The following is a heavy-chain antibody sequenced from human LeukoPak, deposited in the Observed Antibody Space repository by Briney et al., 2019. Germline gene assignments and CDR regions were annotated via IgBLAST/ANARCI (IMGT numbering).Heavy chain of an antibody. J-gene: IGHJ6*03. CDR1: GFTFSTYE. V-gene: IGHV3-48*03. CDR2: ISTSGSSI. D-gene: IGHD4-17*01. CDR3: ARDATTELGTVYMDV. Sequence: GSLRLSCAASGFTFSTYEISWVRQAPGKGLEWLSHISTSGSSIHYADSVKGRFTISRDNAKNSLYLQMNSLRVEDTAVYYCARDATTELGTVYMDVWGKGTTVTISS.